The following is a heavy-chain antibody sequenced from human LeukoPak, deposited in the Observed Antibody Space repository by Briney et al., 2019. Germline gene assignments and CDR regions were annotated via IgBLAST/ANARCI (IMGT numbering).Heavy chain of an antibody. J-gene: IGHJ6*04. CDR2: ISAYNGNT. D-gene: IGHD2/OR15-2a*01. V-gene: IGHV1-18*01. CDR3: ARDRGEYFSMAV. CDR1: RYTFTSYG. Sequence: VAAVKVSCKASRYTFTSYGISWVRQAPGQGLEWMGWISAYNGNTNYAQKLQGRVTMTTDTSTNPAYMKLRSQRSDDRAIDFGARDRGEYFSMAVWGKGTLVTVSS.